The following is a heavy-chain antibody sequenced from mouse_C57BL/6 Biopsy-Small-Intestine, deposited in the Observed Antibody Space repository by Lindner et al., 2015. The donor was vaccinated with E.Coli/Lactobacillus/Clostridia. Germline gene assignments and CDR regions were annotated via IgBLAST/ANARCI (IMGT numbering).Heavy chain of an antibody. CDR1: GFNIKDCY. V-gene: IGHV14-1*01. CDR3: TPNWVGFAY. Sequence: VQLQESGAELVRPGASVKLSCTASGFNIKDCYIHWVKQRPEQGLEWIGRIDPEDNNTDYAPQFQGKATMTADTSSNTAYLQLSSLTSEDTAVYYCTPNWVGFAYWGQGTLVSVSA. CDR2: IDPEDNNT. J-gene: IGHJ3*01. D-gene: IGHD4-1*02.